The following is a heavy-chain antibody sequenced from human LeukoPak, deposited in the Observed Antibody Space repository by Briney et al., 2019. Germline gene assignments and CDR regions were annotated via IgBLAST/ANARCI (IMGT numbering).Heavy chain of an antibody. J-gene: IGHJ4*02. CDR1: GFTFNTYG. CDR2: ISASGDST. CDR3: PMPPTMIVVVPEGY. V-gene: IGHV3-23*01. D-gene: IGHD3-22*01. Sequence: PGGTLRLSCVGSGFTFNTYGMTWVRQTPGKGLEWVSPISASGDSTHHADSVKGRFAISRDNSKNTLYLQMNSLRAEDTAVYYCPMPPTMIVVVPEGYWGQGTLVTVSS.